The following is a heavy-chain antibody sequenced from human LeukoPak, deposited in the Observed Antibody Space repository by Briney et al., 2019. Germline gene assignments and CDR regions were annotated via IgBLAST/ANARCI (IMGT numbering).Heavy chain of an antibody. CDR3: AREEWLGQNWFDP. CDR1: GFTVSSNY. D-gene: IGHD6-19*01. Sequence: PGGSLRLSCAASGFTVSSNYMSWVRQAPGKGLEWVSVIYSGGSTYYADSVKGRFTISRHNSKNTLYLQMNSLRAEDTAVYYCAREEWLGQNWFDPWGQGTLVTVSS. CDR2: IYSGGST. V-gene: IGHV3-53*01. J-gene: IGHJ5*02.